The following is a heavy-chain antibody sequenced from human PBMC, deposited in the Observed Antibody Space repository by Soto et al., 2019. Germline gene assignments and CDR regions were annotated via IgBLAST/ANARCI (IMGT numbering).Heavy chain of an antibody. J-gene: IGHJ4*02. CDR1: GHTFTRYY. Sequence: GXSVKVSCKASGHTFTRYYMHWVRQTPGQGLEWMGWINPNSGGTNYAQKFQGRVTMTRDTSISTSYMELSRLRSDDTAVYYCALITIFGLAIEYWGQGSLVTVSS. CDR2: INPNSGGT. D-gene: IGHD3-3*01. CDR3: ALITIFGLAIEY. V-gene: IGHV1-2*02.